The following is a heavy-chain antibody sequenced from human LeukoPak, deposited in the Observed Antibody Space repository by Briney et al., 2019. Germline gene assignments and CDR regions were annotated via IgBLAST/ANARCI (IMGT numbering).Heavy chain of an antibody. D-gene: IGHD3-22*01. CDR1: GFTFSSYE. CDR3: ARGDDSSGYSYDY. Sequence: PGGSLRLSCAASGFTFSSYEMNWVRQAPGKGLEWVSYISSSGSTIYYADSVKGRFTISRDNAKNSLYLQMNSLRAEGTAVYYCARGDDSSGYSYDYWGQGTLVTVSS. J-gene: IGHJ4*02. CDR2: ISSSGSTI. V-gene: IGHV3-48*03.